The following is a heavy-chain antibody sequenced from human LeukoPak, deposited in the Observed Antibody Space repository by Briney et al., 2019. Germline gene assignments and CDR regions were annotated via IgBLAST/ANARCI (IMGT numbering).Heavy chain of an antibody. Sequence: PSETLSLTCAVSGGSISSGGYSRSWIRQPPGKSLEWIGDIYHSGSTYYNPSLKSRVTISVDRSNNQFSLKLSSVTAADTAVYYCARSERWDANWYCDLWGRRTLVTVCS. V-gene: IGHV4-30-2*01. CDR3: ARSERWDANWYCDL. D-gene: IGHD4-23*01. J-gene: IGHJ2*01. CDR1: GGSISSGGYS. CDR2: IYHSGST.